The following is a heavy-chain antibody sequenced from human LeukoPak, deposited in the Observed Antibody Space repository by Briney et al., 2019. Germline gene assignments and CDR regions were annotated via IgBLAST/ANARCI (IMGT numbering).Heavy chain of an antibody. CDR1: GFTFDDYG. CDR2: INWNGGST. CDR3: ARDLESGYYFDY. V-gene: IGHV3-20*04. D-gene: IGHD3-3*01. J-gene: IGHJ4*02. Sequence: GGSLRLSCAASGFTFDDYGMSWVRQAPGKGLEWVSGINWNGGSTGYADPVKGRFTISRDNAKNSLYLQMNSLRAEDTALYYCARDLESGYYFDYWGQGTLVTVSS.